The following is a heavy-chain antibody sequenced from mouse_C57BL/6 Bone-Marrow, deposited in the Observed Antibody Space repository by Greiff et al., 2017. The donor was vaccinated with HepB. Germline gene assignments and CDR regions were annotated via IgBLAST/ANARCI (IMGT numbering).Heavy chain of an antibody. D-gene: IGHD1-1*01. Sequence: QVQLKESGPGLVQPSQSLSITCTVSGFSLTSYGVHWVRQSPGKGLEWLGVIWSGGSTDYNAAFISRLSISKDNSKSQVFFKMNSLQADDTAIYYCARKFWYYGSWFAYWGQGTLVTVSA. CDR3: ARKFWYYGSWFAY. CDR1: GFSLTSYG. V-gene: IGHV2-2*01. CDR2: IWSGGST. J-gene: IGHJ3*01.